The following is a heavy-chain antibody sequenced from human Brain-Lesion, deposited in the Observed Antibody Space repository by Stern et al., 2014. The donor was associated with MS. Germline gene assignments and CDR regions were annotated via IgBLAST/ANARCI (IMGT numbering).Heavy chain of an antibody. V-gene: IGHV1-2*02. J-gene: IGHJ6*02. CDR3: ARDQRGITIFGVVTDYYYLGMDV. Sequence: QVQLVQSGAEEKKPGASVKVSCKTSGYIFTGYYIHWVRQAPGQGLEWMAWTNPNPGGTKYAQKFQGRVTMSRDTSISTAYVELSSLTSDDTAVYYCARDQRGITIFGVVTDYYYLGMDVWGQGTTVTVSS. CDR2: TNPNPGGT. D-gene: IGHD3-3*01. CDR1: GYIFTGYY.